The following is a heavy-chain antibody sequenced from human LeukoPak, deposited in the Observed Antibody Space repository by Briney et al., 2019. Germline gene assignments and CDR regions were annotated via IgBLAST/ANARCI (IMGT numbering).Heavy chain of an antibody. CDR1: GFTFSSYG. CDR3: AKVSRSYSSADFDY. J-gene: IGHJ4*02. V-gene: IGHV3-23*01. CDR2: ISGSGGST. Sequence: GGSLRLSCAASGFTFSSYGMSWVRQAPGKGLEWVSAISGSGGSTYYADSVKGRFTISRDNSKNTVYLQMNSLRAEDTAVYYCAKVSRSYSSADFDYWGQGTLVTVSS. D-gene: IGHD3-22*01.